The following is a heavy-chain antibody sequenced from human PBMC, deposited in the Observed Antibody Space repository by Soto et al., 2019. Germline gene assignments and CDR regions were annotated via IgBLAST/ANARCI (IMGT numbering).Heavy chain of an antibody. CDR3: ARDSSGWYGWYFDL. CDR1: GYTFTSYG. Sequence: ASVKVSCKASGYTFTSYGISWLRQAPGQGLGWMGWISAYNGNTNYAQKLQGRVTMTTDTSTSTAYMELRSLRSDDTAVYYCARDSSGWYGWYFDLWGRGTLVTVSS. V-gene: IGHV1-18*01. J-gene: IGHJ2*01. D-gene: IGHD6-19*01. CDR2: ISAYNGNT.